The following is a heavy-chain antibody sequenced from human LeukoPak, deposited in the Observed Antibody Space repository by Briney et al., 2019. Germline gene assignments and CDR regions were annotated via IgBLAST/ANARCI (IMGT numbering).Heavy chain of an antibody. J-gene: IGHJ4*02. CDR1: GYTFIAYY. Sequence: ASVKVSCKASGYTFIAYYMHWVRQAPGQGLEWMGWINPNSGGTNHAQNFQGRVTMTRDTSISTAYMELSSMRSDDTAVYYCARATGWYGPLDYWGQGTLVTVSS. CDR2: INPNSGGT. CDR3: ARATGWYGPLDY. D-gene: IGHD6-19*01. V-gene: IGHV1-2*02.